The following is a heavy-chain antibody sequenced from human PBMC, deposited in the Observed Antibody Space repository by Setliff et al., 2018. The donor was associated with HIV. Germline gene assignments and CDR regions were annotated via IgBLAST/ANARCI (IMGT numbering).Heavy chain of an antibody. CDR2: VYYTGST. D-gene: IGHD3-9*01. V-gene: IGHV4-59*08. J-gene: IGHJ5*02. Sequence: SETLSLTCTVSGGSISSYYWSWIRQPPGKGLEWIGYVYYTGSTNYNPSLKRRVTILVDSSRNQFSLRLSSVTAEDTAVYYCARHRYYDILVDPWGQGTLVTVSS. CDR3: ARHRYYDILVDP. CDR1: GGSISSYY.